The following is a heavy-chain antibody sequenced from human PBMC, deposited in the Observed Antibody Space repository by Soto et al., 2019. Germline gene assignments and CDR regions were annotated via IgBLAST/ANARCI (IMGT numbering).Heavy chain of an antibody. CDR3: AREPAGMADYGMDV. CDR1: GFTFSSYV. J-gene: IGHJ6*02. D-gene: IGHD6-19*01. Sequence: GGSLRLSCAASGFTFSSYVMSWVRQAPGKGLVWVSRINSDGSSTSYADSVKGRFTISRDNAKNTLYLQMNSLRAEDTAVYYCAREPAGMADYGMDVWGQGTTVTVSS. V-gene: IGHV3-74*01. CDR2: INSDGSST.